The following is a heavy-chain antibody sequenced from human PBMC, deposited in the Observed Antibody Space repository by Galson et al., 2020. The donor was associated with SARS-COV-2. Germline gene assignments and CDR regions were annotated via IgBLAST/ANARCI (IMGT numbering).Heavy chain of an antibody. V-gene: IGHV2-5*01. CDR2: IYWNDDK. Sequence: SGPTLVKPTQTLTLTCTFSGFSLSTSGVGVGWIRQPPGKALEWLALIYWNDDKRYSPSLKSRLTITKDTSKNQVVLTMTNMDPVDTATYYCAHRRGRLYDDFWSGLGCMDVWGKGTTVTDSS. CDR1: GFSLSTSGVG. D-gene: IGHD3-3*01. J-gene: IGHJ6*03. CDR3: AHRRGRLYDDFWSGLGCMDV.